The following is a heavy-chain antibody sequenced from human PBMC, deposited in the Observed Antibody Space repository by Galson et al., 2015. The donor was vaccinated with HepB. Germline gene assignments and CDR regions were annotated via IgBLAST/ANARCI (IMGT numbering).Heavy chain of an antibody. V-gene: IGHV4-34*01. CDR1: GGSFSGYY. Sequence: SETLSLTCAVYGGSFSGYYRNWIRQPPGKGLEWIGEINHGGRANYNPSLKSRLTFSIDTSNSHFSLRLRSVSAADTAVYYCARRAPISMFGQTQGFSPWGQGTLVIVSS. J-gene: IGHJ5*02. D-gene: IGHD3-3*01. CDR2: INHGGRA. CDR3: ARRAPISMFGQTQGFSP.